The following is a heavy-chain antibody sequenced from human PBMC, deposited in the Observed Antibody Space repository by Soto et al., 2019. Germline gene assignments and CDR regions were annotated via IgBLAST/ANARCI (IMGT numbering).Heavy chain of an antibody. D-gene: IGHD2-15*01. CDR3: ASWAGQHRDFGGPFDY. Sequence: ASGKVSYTAPGSPFTIPVSAWEKKAPGQGLEWMGWIGGYNGNTNYARRLRGRAPMTTDTSTSTAYMELRSLRSDDTAVDYCASWAGQHRDFGGPFDYWGQGTPVPVSP. V-gene: IGHV1-18*04. J-gene: IGHJ4*02. CDR1: GSPFTIPV. CDR2: IGGYNGNT.